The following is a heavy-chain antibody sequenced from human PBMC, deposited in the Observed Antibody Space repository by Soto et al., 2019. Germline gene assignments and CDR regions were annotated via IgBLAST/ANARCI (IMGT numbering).Heavy chain of an antibody. Sequence: GGSLRLSCAASGFTFSGYWMTWVRQAPGRGLQWVANIKDDGSKQYYVDFVKGRFTISRDNAKNSVYLQMDSLRADDTALYYCTRDGGSSYWGQGTLVTVSS. CDR1: GFTFSGYW. D-gene: IGHD6-6*01. J-gene: IGHJ4*02. CDR2: IKDDGSKQ. V-gene: IGHV3-7*01. CDR3: TRDGGSSY.